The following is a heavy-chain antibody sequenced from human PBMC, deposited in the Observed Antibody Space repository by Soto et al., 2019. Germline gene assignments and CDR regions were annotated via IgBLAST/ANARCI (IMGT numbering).Heavy chain of an antibody. CDR2: INHSVST. J-gene: IGHJ6*03. Sequence: QVQLQQWGAGLLKPSETLSLTCAVYGGSFSAYYWSWIRQPPGKGLEWIGEINHSVSTNYNPSLNSRVTISVETSKNQFSLKLSSVTAADTAVYYCARLRVQNYYYYMDVWGKGTTVTVSS. CDR3: ARLRVQNYYYYMDV. V-gene: IGHV4-34*01. CDR1: GGSFSAYY.